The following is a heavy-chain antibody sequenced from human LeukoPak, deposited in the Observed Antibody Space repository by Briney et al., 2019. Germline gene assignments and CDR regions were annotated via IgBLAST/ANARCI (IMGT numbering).Heavy chain of an antibody. V-gene: IGHV3-43*01. Sequence: PGGSLRLFCAASGFTFDDYTIHWVRQAPGQGLEWVSLISWDGGRTYYADSVKGRFTISRDNSKNSLYLQMNSLRTEDTALYYCVKVGSSWMCYFDYWGQGTLVTVSS. CDR2: ISWDGGRT. J-gene: IGHJ4*02. D-gene: IGHD6-13*01. CDR3: VKVGSSWMCYFDY. CDR1: GFTFDDYT.